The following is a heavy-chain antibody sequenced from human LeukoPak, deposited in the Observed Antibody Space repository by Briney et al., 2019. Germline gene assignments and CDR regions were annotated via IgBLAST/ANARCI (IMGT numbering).Heavy chain of an antibody. CDR2: ISSSSSYI. CDR1: GFTFSSYS. Sequence: GGSLRLSCAASGFTFSSYSMDWVRQAPGKGLEWVSSISSSSSYIYYADSVKGRFTISRDNAKNSLYLQMNSLRAEDTAVYYCARACSTSDIDYWGQGTLVTVSS. V-gene: IGHV3-21*01. CDR3: ARACSTSDIDY. J-gene: IGHJ4*02. D-gene: IGHD2-2*01.